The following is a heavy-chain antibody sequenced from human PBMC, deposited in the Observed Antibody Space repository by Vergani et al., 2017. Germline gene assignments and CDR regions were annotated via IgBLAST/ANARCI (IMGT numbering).Heavy chain of an antibody. V-gene: IGHV5-51*01. CDR3: ARLYGRDSSGSKYFDY. CDR1: GYSFTNYW. Sequence: EVQLVQSGAEVKKPGESLKISCQISGYSFTNYWIGWVRQMPGKGLEWMGVIHPADSDTRYSPSFQGQVTISVDKSISTASLQRSSLRASDSAMYYCARLYGRDSSGSKYFDYWGQGTLVTVSS. CDR2: IHPADSDT. J-gene: IGHJ4*02. D-gene: IGHD3-22*01.